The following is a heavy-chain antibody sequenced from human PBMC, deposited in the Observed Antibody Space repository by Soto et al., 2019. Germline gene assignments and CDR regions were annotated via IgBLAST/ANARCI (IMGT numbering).Heavy chain of an antibody. Sequence: SVKVSCKPSGTTFDSFTFSWVRQAPGQGLEWMGGFVPMFGSASIAQRFQGRVRITADASTGTGYMELSDLRSEDSAIYYCAREDDTTGHYSWFDPWGPGTLVTVSS. CDR3: AREDDTTGHYSWFDP. D-gene: IGHD3-9*01. V-gene: IGHV1-69*13. J-gene: IGHJ5*02. CDR2: FVPMFGSA. CDR1: GTTFDSFT.